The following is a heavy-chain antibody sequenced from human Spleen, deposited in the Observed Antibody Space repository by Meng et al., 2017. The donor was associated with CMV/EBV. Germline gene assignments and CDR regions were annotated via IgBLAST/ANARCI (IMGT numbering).Heavy chain of an antibody. D-gene: IGHD2-2*01. V-gene: IGHV4-39*07. CDR1: GGSISSSSYY. CDR2: IYYSGST. J-gene: IGHJ4*02. CDR3: AREFYCSSTSCYAYFDY. Sequence: SETLSLTCTVSGGSISSSSYYWGWTRQPPGKGLEWIGSIYYSGSTYYNPSLKSRVTISVDTSKNQFSLKLSSVTAADTAVYYCAREFYCSSTSCYAYFDYWGQGTLVTVSS.